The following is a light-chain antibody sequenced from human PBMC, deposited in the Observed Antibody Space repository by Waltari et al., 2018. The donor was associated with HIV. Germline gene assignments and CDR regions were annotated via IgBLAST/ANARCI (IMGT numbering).Light chain of an antibody. J-gene: IGLJ3*02. Sequence: QSALTQPASVSGSPGQSITIPCTGTSSDVGGYNYFSWYQQHPGKAPKLMIYDVSNRPSGVSNRFSGSKSGNTASLTISGLQAEDEADYYCSSYTSSSTWVFGGGTKLTVL. CDR2: DVS. CDR3: SSYTSSSTWV. CDR1: SSDVGGYNY. V-gene: IGLV2-14*03.